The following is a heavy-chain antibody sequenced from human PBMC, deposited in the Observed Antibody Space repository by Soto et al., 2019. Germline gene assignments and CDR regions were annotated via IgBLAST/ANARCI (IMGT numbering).Heavy chain of an antibody. CDR1: GGTFSSYA. Sequence: QVQLVQSGAEVKKPGSSVKVSCKASGGTFSSYAISWVRQAPGQGLEWMGGIIPIFGTANYAQKFQGRVTITADESTSTAYMELSSLRSEDTAVYYCAMREAVPPTYYYDSSGYSPSPDALDIWGQGTMVTVSS. CDR3: AMREAVPPTYYYDSSGYSPSPDALDI. D-gene: IGHD3-22*01. CDR2: IIPIFGTA. V-gene: IGHV1-69*01. J-gene: IGHJ3*02.